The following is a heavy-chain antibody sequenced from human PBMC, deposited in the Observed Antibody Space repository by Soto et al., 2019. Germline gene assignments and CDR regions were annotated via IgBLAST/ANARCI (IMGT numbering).Heavy chain of an antibody. CDR3: ATLYPRRPPPAQDAFDI. CDR2: ISGSGGST. J-gene: IGHJ3*02. Sequence: PGGSLRLSCAASGFTFSSYAMSRVRPAPGKGLEWVSAISGSGGSTYYADSVKGRFTISRDNSKNTLYLQMNSLRAEDTAVYYCATLYPRRPPPAQDAFDIWGQGTMVTVSS. V-gene: IGHV3-23*01. D-gene: IGHD2-2*02. CDR1: GFTFSSYA.